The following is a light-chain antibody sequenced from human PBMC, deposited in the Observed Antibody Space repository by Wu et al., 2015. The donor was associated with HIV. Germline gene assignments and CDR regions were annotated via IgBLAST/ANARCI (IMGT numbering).Light chain of an antibody. CDR2: ICI. V-gene: IGKV3-20*01. CDR3: QQYGSSLGIT. Sequence: YVSSYXRQRRDAXTPLXSICIQQAAGIPDRFSGSGSGTDFTLTISRLEPEDFAVYYCQQYGSSLGITFGQGTRLEIK. J-gene: IGKJ5*01. CDR1: Y.